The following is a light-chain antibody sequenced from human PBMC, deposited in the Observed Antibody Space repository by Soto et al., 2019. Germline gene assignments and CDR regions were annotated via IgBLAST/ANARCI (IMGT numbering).Light chain of an antibody. CDR3: QQYGSSGT. CDR1: QGVSSNY. CDR2: GAS. Sequence: SQGTLPLSPGERATLSGGASQGVSSNYLAWYQQKPGQAPRLLIYGASNRATGIPDRFSGSGSGTDFTLTISRLEPEDFAVYYCQQYGSSGTFGQGTKVDIK. V-gene: IGKV3-20*01. J-gene: IGKJ1*01.